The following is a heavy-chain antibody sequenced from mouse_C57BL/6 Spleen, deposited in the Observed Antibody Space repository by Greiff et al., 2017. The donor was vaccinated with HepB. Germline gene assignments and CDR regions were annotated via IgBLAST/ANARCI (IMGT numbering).Heavy chain of an antibody. V-gene: IGHV3-6*01. J-gene: IGHJ2*01. D-gene: IGHD1-2*01. CDR3: ARDRERLFDY. CDR1: AYSITSGYY. Sequence: EVQLQQSGPGLVKPSQSLSLTCSVTAYSITSGYYWNWIRQFPGNKLEWMGYISYDGSNNYNPSLKNRISITRDTSKNQFFLKLNSVTTEDTATYYCARDRERLFDYWGQGTTLTVSS. CDR2: ISYDGSN.